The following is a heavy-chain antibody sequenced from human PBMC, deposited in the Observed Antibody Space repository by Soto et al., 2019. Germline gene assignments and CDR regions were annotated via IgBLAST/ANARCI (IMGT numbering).Heavy chain of an antibody. CDR3: ATTSSIVGAPAGFDY. CDR1: FTFSSYA. CDR2: ISGSGGST. V-gene: IGHV3-23*01. D-gene: IGHD1-26*01. J-gene: IGHJ4*02. Sequence: FTFSSYAMSWVRQAPGKGLEWVSAISGSGGSTYYADSVKGRFTISRDNSKNTLYLQMNSLRAEDTAVYYCATTSSIVGAPAGFDYWGQGTLVTVSS.